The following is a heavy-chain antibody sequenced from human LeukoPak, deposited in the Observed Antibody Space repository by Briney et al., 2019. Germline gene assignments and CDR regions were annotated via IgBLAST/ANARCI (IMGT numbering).Heavy chain of an antibody. CDR2: IYYSGST. CDR3: ARYKVAYFDY. J-gene: IGHJ4*02. V-gene: IGHV4-39*01. D-gene: IGHD5-12*01. CDR1: GGSISSSSYY. Sequence: PSETLSLTCTVSGGSISSSSYYWGWIRQPPGKGLGWIGSIYYSGSTYYNPSLKSRVTISVDTSKNQFSLKLSSVTAADTAVYYCARYKVAYFDYWGQGTLVTVSS.